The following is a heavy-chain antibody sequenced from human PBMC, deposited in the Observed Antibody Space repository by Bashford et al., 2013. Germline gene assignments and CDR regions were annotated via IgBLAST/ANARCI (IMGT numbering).Heavy chain of an antibody. CDR1: GGSFSAYY. V-gene: IGHV4-34*01. CDR3: AKDSVYGRFDY. Sequence: SETLSLTCAVYGGSFSAYYWSWIRQPPGKGLEWIGEINHSGSTNYNPSLKSRVTISGDTSKKQFSLKLSSVTAADTAVYYCAKDSVYGRFDYWGQGTLV. J-gene: IGHJ4*02. CDR2: INHSGST. D-gene: IGHD5/OR15-5a*01.